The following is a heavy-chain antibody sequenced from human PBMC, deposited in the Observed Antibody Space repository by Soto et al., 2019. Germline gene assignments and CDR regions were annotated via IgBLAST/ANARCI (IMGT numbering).Heavy chain of an antibody. CDR3: ARAGEREIGYSSSWGAFDI. V-gene: IGHV1-3*01. CDR2: INAGNGNT. Sequence: ASVKVSCKASGYTFTSYAMHWVRQAPGQRLEWMGWINAGNGNTKYSQKFQGRVTITRDTSASTAYMELSSLRSEDTAVYYCARAGEREIGYSSSWGAFDIWGQGTMVTVSS. D-gene: IGHD6-13*01. CDR1: GYTFTSYA. J-gene: IGHJ3*02.